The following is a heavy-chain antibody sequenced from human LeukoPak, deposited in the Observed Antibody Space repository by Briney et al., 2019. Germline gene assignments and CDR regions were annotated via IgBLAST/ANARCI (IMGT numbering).Heavy chain of an antibody. D-gene: IGHD2-2*01. J-gene: IGHJ6*02. CDR1: GFTFSSSA. V-gene: IGHV3-23*01. Sequence: GGSLRLSCAASGFTFSSSAMSWVRQAPGKGLEWVSSICGSGDTTYYADSVKGRFTVSRDNSNNMFYLQMNSLRADDTAVYFCAKGRSVSCYGAMDVWGQGTTVIVSS. CDR2: ICGSGDTT. CDR3: AKGRSVSCYGAMDV.